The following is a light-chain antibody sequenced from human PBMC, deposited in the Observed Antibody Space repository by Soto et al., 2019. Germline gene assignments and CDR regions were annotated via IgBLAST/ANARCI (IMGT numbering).Light chain of an antibody. J-gene: IGLJ2*01. CDR3: PSYAGSNFPVV. CDR2: DVT. Sequence: QSALTQPPSASGSPGQSGTISCTGASSDIGSYNFVSWYQQHPDKAPKLLIYDVTQRPSGVPDRFSGSKSGNTASLTVSGLLAEDEADYYCPSYAGSNFPVVFGGGTKLTVL. CDR1: SSDIGSYNF. V-gene: IGLV2-8*01.